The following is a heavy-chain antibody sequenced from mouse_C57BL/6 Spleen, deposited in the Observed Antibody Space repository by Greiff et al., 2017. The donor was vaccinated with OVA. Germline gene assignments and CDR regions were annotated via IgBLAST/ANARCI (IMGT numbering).Heavy chain of an antibody. CDR1: GYTFTSYW. J-gene: IGHJ4*01. V-gene: IGHV1-64*01. D-gene: IGHD1-1*01. CDR3: ASLYYGSYYAMDY. Sequence: VKLQQPGAELVKPGASVKLSCKASGYTFTSYWMHWVKQRPGQGLEWIGMIHPNSGSTNYNEKFKSKATLTVDKSSSTAYMQLSSLTSEDSAVYYCASLYYGSYYAMDYWGQGTSVTVSS. CDR2: IHPNSGST.